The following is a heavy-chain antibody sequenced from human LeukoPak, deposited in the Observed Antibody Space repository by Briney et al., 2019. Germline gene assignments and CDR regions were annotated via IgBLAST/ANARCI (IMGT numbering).Heavy chain of an antibody. J-gene: IGHJ4*02. CDR2: ISGSGGST. Sequence: GGSLRLSCAASGFTFSSYAMSWVRQVPGKGLEWVSAISGSGGSTYYADSVKGRFTISRDNSKNTLYLQMNSLRAEDTAVYYCAKDYDFWSGRLHYFDYWGQGTLVTVSS. CDR3: AKDYDFWSGRLHYFDY. CDR1: GFTFSSYA. D-gene: IGHD3-3*01. V-gene: IGHV3-23*01.